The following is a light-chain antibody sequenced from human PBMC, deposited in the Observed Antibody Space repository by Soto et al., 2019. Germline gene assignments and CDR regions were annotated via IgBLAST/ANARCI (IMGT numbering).Light chain of an antibody. CDR2: DVS. Sequence: QSVLTHPRSVSGSPGQSVTISCTGTSSDVAIYNYISWYQQHPGEAPKLMIHDVSERPSGVPDRFSGSKSGNTASLTISGLQAEDEADYYCCSYAGSYTFARNVFGTGTKVTVL. CDR3: CSYAGSYTFARNV. J-gene: IGLJ1*01. V-gene: IGLV2-11*01. CDR1: SSDVAIYNY.